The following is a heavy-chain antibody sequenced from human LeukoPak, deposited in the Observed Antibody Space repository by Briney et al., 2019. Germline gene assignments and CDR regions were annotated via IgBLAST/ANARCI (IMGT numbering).Heavy chain of an antibody. CDR2: INARGDT. D-gene: IGHD2-2*01. CDR1: GWSFNDYY. Sequence: LETLSLTCAVYGWSFNDYYWNWIRQPPGKGLEWIGEINARGDTNFNPSLKSRVTISVDTSKNQFSLRLTSMIAADTAVYYCARGQVPAARGYNWFDPWGQGTLVTVSS. CDR3: ARGQVPAARGYNWFDP. V-gene: IGHV4-34*01. J-gene: IGHJ5*02.